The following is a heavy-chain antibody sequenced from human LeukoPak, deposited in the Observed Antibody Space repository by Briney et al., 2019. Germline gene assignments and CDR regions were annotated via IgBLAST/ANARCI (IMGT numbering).Heavy chain of an antibody. J-gene: IGHJ6*03. CDR3: ARGASGSYSRYYYYYMDV. CDR2: IYYSGST. V-gene: IGHV4-61*05. Sequence: SETPSLTCTVSGGSISSSSYYWGWIRQPPGKGLEWIGYIYYSGSTNYNPSLKSRVTISVDTSRNQFSLKLSSVTAADTAVYYCARGASGSYSRYYYYYMDVWGKGTTVTVSS. CDR1: GGSISSSSYY. D-gene: IGHD1-26*01.